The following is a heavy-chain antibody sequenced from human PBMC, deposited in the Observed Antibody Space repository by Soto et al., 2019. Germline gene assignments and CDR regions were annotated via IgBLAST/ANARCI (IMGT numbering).Heavy chain of an antibody. CDR3: ARDQRALNYYDFWSGYYTTTSKLDV. V-gene: IGHV4-59*01. D-gene: IGHD3-3*01. CDR1: GGSISSYY. J-gene: IGHJ6*04. Sequence: SETLSLTCTVSGGSISSYYWSWIRQPPGKGLEWIGYIYYSGSTNYNPSLKSRVTISVDTSKNQFSLKLSSVTAADTAVYYCARDQRALNYYDFWSGYYTTTSKLDVWGKGTTVTVSS. CDR2: IYYSGST.